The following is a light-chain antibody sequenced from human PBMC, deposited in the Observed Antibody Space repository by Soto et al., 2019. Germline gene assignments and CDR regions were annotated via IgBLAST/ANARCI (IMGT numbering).Light chain of an antibody. CDR2: EVS. CDR1: SSDIGAYIY. V-gene: IGLV2-8*01. Sequence: QSALTQPPSASGSPGQSVTISCTGTSSDIGAYIYVSWYQQHPGKAPKLMISEVSRRPSGVPERFSGSNSGNTASLTVAGLQADDEAHYYCRSYAGSNNFVFGTGTKLTVL. CDR3: RSYAGSNNFV. J-gene: IGLJ1*01.